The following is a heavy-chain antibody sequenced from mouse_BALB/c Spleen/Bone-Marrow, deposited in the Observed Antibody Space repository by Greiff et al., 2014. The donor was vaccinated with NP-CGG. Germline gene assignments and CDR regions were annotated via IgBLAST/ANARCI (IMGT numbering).Heavy chain of an antibody. J-gene: IGHJ2*01. D-gene: IGHD1-1*01. V-gene: IGHV1-4*01. CDR1: GYTFTSCT. CDR3: ARGLYYYGGSSNFDY. CDR2: TNPSSGYT. Sequence: LQESGAELARPGASVKMSCKASGYTFTSCTMHWVKQRPGQGLEWIGYTNPSSGYTNYNQKFKDKATLTADKSSSTAYMQLSSLTSEDSAVYYCARGLYYYGGSSNFDYWGQGTTLTVSS.